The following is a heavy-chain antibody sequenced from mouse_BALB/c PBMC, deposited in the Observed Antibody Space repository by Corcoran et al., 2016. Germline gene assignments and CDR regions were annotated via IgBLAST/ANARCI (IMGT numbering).Heavy chain of an antibody. D-gene: IGHD3-1*01. J-gene: IGHJ3*01. CDR3: ARWGSTEPAWFAY. V-gene: IGHV1-9*01. Sequence: QVQLQQSGAELMKPGASVKISCKATGYTFSSYWIEWVKQRPGHGLEWIGEILPGSGSTNYNEKFKGKATFTADTSSNTAYMQLSSLTSEDSAVYYCARWGSTEPAWFAYWGQGTLVTVSA. CDR1: GYTFSSYW. CDR2: ILPGSGST.